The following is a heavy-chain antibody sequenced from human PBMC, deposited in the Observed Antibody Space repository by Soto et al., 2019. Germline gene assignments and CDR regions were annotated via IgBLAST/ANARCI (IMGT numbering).Heavy chain of an antibody. V-gene: IGHV4-34*01. CDR3: ARGPGYCSGGSCYQRWFDP. CDR1: GGSFSGYY. Sequence: PSETLSLTCAVYGGSFSGYYWSWIRQPPGKGLEWIGEINNSGSTNYNPSLKSRVTISVDTSKNQFSLKLSSVTAADTAVYYCARGPGYCSGGSCYQRWFDPWGQGTLVTVSS. D-gene: IGHD2-15*01. J-gene: IGHJ5*02. CDR2: INNSGST.